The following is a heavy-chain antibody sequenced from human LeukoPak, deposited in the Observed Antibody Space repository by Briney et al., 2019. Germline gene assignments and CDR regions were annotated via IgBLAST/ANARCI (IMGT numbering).Heavy chain of an antibody. CDR2: INPSGGST. V-gene: IGHV1-46*01. J-gene: IGHJ6*03. CDR1: GYTFTSYY. CDR3: ARGKGDSSGYSAVWRYYMDV. Sequence: ASVKVSCEASGYTFTSYYMHWVRQAPGQGLEWMGIINPSGGSTSYAQKFQGRVTMTRDTSTSTVYMELSSLRSEDTAVYYCARGKGDSSGYSAVWRYYMDVWGKGTTVTVSS. D-gene: IGHD3-22*01.